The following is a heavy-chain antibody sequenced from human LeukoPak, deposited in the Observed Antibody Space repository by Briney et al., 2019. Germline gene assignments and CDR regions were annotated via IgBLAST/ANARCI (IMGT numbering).Heavy chain of an antibody. D-gene: IGHD3-3*01. CDR1: GFTFSSYG. CDR2: IRYDGSNK. CDR3: AKDHYDFWSGYRLYYYYYMDV. Sequence: PGGSLRLSCAASGFTFSSYGMHWVRQAPGKGVEGVAFIRYDGSNKYYADSVKVRFTISRDNSKNTLYLQMNSLRAEDTAVYYCAKDHYDFWSGYRLYYYYYMDVWGKGTTVTVSS. J-gene: IGHJ6*03. V-gene: IGHV3-30*02.